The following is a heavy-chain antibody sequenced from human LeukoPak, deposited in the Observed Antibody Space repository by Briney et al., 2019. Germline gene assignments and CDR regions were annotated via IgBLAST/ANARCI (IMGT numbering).Heavy chain of an antibody. CDR3: ARAGYASAWFWNCDL. D-gene: IGHD6-19*01. CDR1: GFSFRSHS. J-gene: IGHJ5*02. CDR2: ISYDGNKK. V-gene: IGHV3-30-3*01. Sequence: GRSLRLSCAASGFSFRSHSMHWVRQAPGKGLDWMAVISYDGNKKYYADSVKGRFTISRDNSKNMLYLQLNSLTSEDTGIYFCARAGYASAWFWNCDLWGPGTLVTVSS.